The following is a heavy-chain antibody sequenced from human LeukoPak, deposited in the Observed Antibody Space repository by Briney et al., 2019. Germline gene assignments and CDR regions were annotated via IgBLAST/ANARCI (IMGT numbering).Heavy chain of an antibody. CDR2: IHYDGSDK. J-gene: IGHJ4*02. V-gene: IGHV3-30*02. CDR1: GFTFSNYG. D-gene: IGHD5-18*01. CDR3: TKSYIYGFDY. Sequence: GGPLRLSCAASGFTFSNYGMHWVRQAPGKGLEWVAFIHYDGSDKYYADSVKGRFTISRDNSKNTLHLQMNSLSPEDMAVYYCTKSYIYGFDYWGQGTLVTVSS.